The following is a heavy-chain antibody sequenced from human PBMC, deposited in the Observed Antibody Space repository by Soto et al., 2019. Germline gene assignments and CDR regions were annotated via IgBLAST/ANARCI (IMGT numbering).Heavy chain of an antibody. CDR3: ARGTVHFDY. CDR2: IWYDGSNK. D-gene: IGHD1-1*01. Sequence: QVQRVESGGGVVQPGRSLRLSCAASGLTFSSYGMHWVRQAPGKGLEGVAVIWYDGSNKYYADSVKGRFTISRDNSKNTLYLQRNSLRAEDTAVYYCARGTVHFDYWGQGTLVTVSS. V-gene: IGHV3-33*01. CDR1: GLTFSSYG. J-gene: IGHJ4*02.